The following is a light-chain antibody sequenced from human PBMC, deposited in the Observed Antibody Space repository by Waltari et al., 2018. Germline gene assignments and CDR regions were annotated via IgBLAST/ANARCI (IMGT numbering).Light chain of an antibody. Sequence: SYELTQPPSVSVSPGQTASITCSGDNLGNQYASWYHQKPGQSPVLVIYYDSKRPSGIPERFSGSNSGNTATLTISGTQAMDEADYYCQAWDTTTVVFGGGTKVTVL. CDR1: NLGNQY. J-gene: IGLJ2*01. CDR3: QAWDTTTVV. CDR2: YDS. V-gene: IGLV3-1*01.